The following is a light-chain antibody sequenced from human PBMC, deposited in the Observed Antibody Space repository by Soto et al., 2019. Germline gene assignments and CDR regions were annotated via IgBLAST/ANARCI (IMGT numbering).Light chain of an antibody. J-gene: IGKJ5*01. Sequence: EIVLAQSPGTLSLSPGERATLSCRPSQSVSNSFIAWYQHKPGQAPRLLVYDTSTRATGIPDRYSGSGSGTDFTLTISRLEPEDFAVFFCQQYGTSEIIFGQGTRLEI. CDR2: DTS. CDR1: QSVSNSF. CDR3: QQYGTSEII. V-gene: IGKV3-20*01.